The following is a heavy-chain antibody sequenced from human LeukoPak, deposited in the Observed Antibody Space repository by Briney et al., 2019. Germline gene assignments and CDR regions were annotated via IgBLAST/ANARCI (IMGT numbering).Heavy chain of an antibody. CDR2: ISGSGTYI. Sequence: KPGGSLRLSCAASGFTFSSNSMNWVRQAPGKGLEWVSSISGSGTYIYYADSVKGRFTISRDNAKNSVYLQMNSLRAEDTAVYYCARDLADCGGDCGHWGQGTLVTVSP. CDR3: ARDLADCGGDCGH. CDR1: GFTFSSNS. J-gene: IGHJ4*02. D-gene: IGHD2-21*01. V-gene: IGHV3-21*01.